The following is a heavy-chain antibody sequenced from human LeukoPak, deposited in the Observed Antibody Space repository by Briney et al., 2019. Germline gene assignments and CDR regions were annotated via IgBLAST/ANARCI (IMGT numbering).Heavy chain of an antibody. V-gene: IGHV3-9*01. Sequence: GGSLRLSCAASGFTFDDYAMHWVRQAPGKGLEWVSGISWNSGSIGYADSVKGRFTISRDSAKNSLYLQMNSLRAEDTALYYCAKWVTYDFWSGPAAFDIWGQGTMVTVSS. J-gene: IGHJ3*02. CDR3: AKWVTYDFWSGPAAFDI. D-gene: IGHD3-3*01. CDR1: GFTFDDYA. CDR2: ISWNSGSI.